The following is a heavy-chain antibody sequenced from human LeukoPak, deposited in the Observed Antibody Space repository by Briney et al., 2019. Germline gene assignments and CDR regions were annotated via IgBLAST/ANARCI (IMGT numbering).Heavy chain of an antibody. Sequence: GGSLRLSCAASGFTFRDYYMSWLRQAPGKGLEWVSYISSSGSTIYYADSLKGRFTISRGNAKKSLYLQMNSLRAEDTAVYYCASERKDCSSTSCYWYYYYMDVWGKGTTVTVSS. J-gene: IGHJ6*03. D-gene: IGHD2-2*01. V-gene: IGHV3-11*04. CDR1: GFTFRDYY. CDR3: ASERKDCSSTSCYWYYYYMDV. CDR2: ISSSGSTI.